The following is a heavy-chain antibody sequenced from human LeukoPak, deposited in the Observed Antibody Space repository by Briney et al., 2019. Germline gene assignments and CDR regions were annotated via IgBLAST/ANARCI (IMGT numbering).Heavy chain of an antibody. J-gene: IGHJ5*02. CDR2: INGSGGST. D-gene: IGHD3-10*01. Sequence: GGSLRLSCAASGFTFSSYAMSWVRQAPGKGLECVSAINGSGGSTYYADFVKGRFTISRDNSKNTLYLQMNSLRAEDTAVYYCAKMRYYYGSGSYSSWFDPWGQGTLVTVSS. CDR3: AKMRYYYGSGSYSSWFDP. CDR1: GFTFSSYA. V-gene: IGHV3-23*01.